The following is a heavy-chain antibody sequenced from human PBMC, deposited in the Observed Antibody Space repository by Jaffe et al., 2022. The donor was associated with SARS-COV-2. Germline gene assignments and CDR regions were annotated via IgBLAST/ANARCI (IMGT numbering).Heavy chain of an antibody. V-gene: IGHV3-13*01. J-gene: IGHJ3*02. D-gene: IGHD3-10*01. CDR3: ARGGRGADAFDI. CDR2: IGTAGDT. Sequence: EVQLVESGGGLVQPGGSLRLSCAASGFTFSSYDMHWVRQATGKGLEWVSAIGTAGDTYYPGSVKGRFTISRENAKNSLYLQMNSLRAGDTAVYYCARGGRGADAFDIWGQGTMVTVSS. CDR1: GFTFSSYD.